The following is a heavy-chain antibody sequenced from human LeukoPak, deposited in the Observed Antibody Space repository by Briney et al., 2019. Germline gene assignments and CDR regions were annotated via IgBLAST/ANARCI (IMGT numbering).Heavy chain of an antibody. D-gene: IGHD3-10*01. Sequence: SETLSLTCAVYGGSFSGYYWSWIRQPPGKGLEWIGEINHSGSTNHNPSLKSRVTISVDTSKNQFSLKLSSVTAADTAVYYCARLVRGIYDYFDYWGQGTLVTVSS. J-gene: IGHJ4*02. CDR3: ARLVRGIYDYFDY. V-gene: IGHV4-34*01. CDR1: GGSFSGYY. CDR2: INHSGST.